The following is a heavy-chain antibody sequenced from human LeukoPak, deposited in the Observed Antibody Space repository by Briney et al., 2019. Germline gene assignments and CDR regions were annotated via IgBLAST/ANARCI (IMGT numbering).Heavy chain of an antibody. J-gene: IGHJ4*02. D-gene: IGHD3-10*01. CDR3: TREAEITMVRGVIIKPDFDY. Sequence: PGGSLRLSCTASGFTFGDYAMSWVRQAPGKGLEWVGFIRSKAYGGTTEYAASVKGRFTISRDDSKSIAYLQMNSLKTEDTAVYYCTREAEITMVRGVIIKPDFDYWGQGTLVTVSS. CDR2: IRSKAYGGTT. CDR1: GFTFGDYA. V-gene: IGHV3-49*04.